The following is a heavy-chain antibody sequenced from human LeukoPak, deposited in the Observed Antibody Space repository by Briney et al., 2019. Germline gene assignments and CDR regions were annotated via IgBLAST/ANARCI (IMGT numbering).Heavy chain of an antibody. V-gene: IGHV3-7*01. Sequence: GGSLRLSCAASGFTFSSYLMSWVRQAPGKGLEWVANIKQDGSEKYYVDSVKGRFTISRDNAKNSLYLQMNSLRAEDTAVYYCARADYWGQGTLVTVSS. CDR2: IKQDGSEK. J-gene: IGHJ4*02. CDR1: GFTFSSYL. CDR3: ARADY.